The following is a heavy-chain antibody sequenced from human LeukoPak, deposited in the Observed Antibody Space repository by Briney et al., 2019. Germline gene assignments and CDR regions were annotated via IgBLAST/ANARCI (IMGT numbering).Heavy chain of an antibody. V-gene: IGHV3-11*06. Sequence: GSLRLSRAAPGFPSREYSTNSGRQAPGKELERTSYIVISIGNTKYADSVKGRFSVSGDNARNSLYMQMYSLRVEDTAVYYCARDHNYAFDNWGQGTMVTVSS. J-gene: IGHJ4*02. CDR2: IVISIGNT. CDR3: ARDHNYAFDN. CDR1: GFPSREYS. D-gene: IGHD1-1*01.